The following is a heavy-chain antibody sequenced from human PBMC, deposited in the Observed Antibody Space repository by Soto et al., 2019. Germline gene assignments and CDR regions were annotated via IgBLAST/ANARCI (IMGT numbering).Heavy chain of an antibody. Sequence: EVQLVESGGGLVQPGGSLRLSCAASGFTFSDHYMDWVRQAPGKGLEWVGRTRNKANSYTTEYAASVKGRYTISREDSKIPLYLQMNSLKTEDTAVYYCARVKSRAGRGMDFWGQGTTVTVAS. CDR3: ARVKSRAGRGMDF. V-gene: IGHV3-72*01. CDR2: TRNKANSYTT. J-gene: IGHJ6*02. CDR1: GFTFSDHY. D-gene: IGHD1-26*01.